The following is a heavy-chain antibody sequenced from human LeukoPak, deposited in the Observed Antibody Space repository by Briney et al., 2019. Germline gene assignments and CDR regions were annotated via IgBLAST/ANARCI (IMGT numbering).Heavy chain of an antibody. V-gene: IGHV4-59*08. CDR1: GGSISTYY. D-gene: IGHD2-8*02. CDR2: IYYSGST. J-gene: IGHJ6*02. Sequence: SETLSLTCTVSGGSISTYYWSWIRQPPGKGLEWIGYIYYSGSTNYNPSLKSRVTISVDTSKNQFSLRLSPVTAADTAVYYCARHVFPGYWFGMDVWGQGTTVTVSS. CDR3: ARHVFPGYWFGMDV.